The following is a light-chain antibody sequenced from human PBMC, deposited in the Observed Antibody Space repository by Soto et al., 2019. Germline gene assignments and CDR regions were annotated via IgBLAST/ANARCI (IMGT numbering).Light chain of an antibody. CDR3: QHYGSSGT. V-gene: IGKV3-20*01. J-gene: IGKJ1*01. CDR2: GAF. Sequence: EIVLTQSPGTLSLSPGETATLSCRASQTIGSTYLAWYQQKPGQAPRLLIYGAFNRATGIPDSISGGGSATDFPLTISRLEPEDFALYYCQHYGSSGTFGQGTKVDIK. CDR1: QTIGSTY.